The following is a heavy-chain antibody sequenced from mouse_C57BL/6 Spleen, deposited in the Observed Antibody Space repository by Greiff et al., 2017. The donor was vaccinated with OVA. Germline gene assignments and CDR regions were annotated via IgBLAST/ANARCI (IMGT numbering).Heavy chain of an antibody. CDR3: AREYYYGSSPPWFAY. Sequence: QVQLQQSGPELVKPGASVKISCKASGYTFTDYYINWVKQRPGQGLEWIGWIFPGSGSTYYNEKFKGKATLTVDKSSSTAYMLLSSLTSEDSAVYFCAREYYYGSSPPWFAYWGQGTLVTVSA. CDR1: GYTFTDYY. CDR2: IFPGSGST. J-gene: IGHJ3*01. V-gene: IGHV1-75*01. D-gene: IGHD1-1*01.